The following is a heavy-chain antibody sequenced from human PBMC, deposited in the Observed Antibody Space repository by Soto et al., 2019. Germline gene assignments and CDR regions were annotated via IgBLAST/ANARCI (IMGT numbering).Heavy chain of an antibody. CDR2: IYYSGST. J-gene: IGHJ6*03. D-gene: IGHD4-4*01. Sequence: QLQLQESGPGLVKPSETLSLTCTVSGGSISSSSYYWGWIRQPPGKGLEWIGSIYYSGSTYYNPSLKSRVTISVDTSKNQSSLKLSSVTAADTAVYYCARLSSNYPPEINIPPGYYYYYMDVWGKGTTVTVSS. CDR1: GGSISSSSYY. V-gene: IGHV4-39*01. CDR3: ARLSSNYPPEINIPPGYYYYYMDV.